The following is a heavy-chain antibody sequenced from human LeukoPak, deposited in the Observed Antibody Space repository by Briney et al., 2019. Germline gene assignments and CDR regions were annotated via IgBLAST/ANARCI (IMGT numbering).Heavy chain of an antibody. CDR2: ITYNSGKI. Sequence: GRPLRLSCEGTGFTFGDYGMHWVRQAPGKGLQWVAGITYNSGKIVYADSVKGRFTIFRDNAKNSLYLQMNSLRPEDTALYSCAKGRYCSSATCYMDSRFDNWGRGTLVTVSS. CDR1: GFTFGDYG. V-gene: IGHV3-9*01. CDR3: AKGRYCSSATCYMDSRFDN. J-gene: IGHJ4*02. D-gene: IGHD2-2*02.